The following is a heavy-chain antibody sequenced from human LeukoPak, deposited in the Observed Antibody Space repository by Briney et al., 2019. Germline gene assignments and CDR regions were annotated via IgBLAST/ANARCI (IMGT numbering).Heavy chain of an antibody. CDR1: GYSFTSSW. CDR2: IYPGDSDI. D-gene: IGHD2-15*01. CDR3: ARGLYCSGGSCRFDY. V-gene: IGHV5-51*01. Sequence: GESLKISCEGSGYSFTSSWIGWVRQMPGKGLEWMGIIYPGDSDIRYSPSFQGQVTISADKSITTAYLQWSSQKASDTAIYYCARGLYCSGGSCRFDYWGQGTLVTVSS. J-gene: IGHJ4*02.